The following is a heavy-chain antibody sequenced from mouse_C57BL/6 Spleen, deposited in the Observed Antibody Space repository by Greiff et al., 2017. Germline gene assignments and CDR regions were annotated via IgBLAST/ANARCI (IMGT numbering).Heavy chain of an antibody. CDR3: TRDQMGLRLSYAMDY. CDR1: GFTFSSYA. J-gene: IGHJ4*01. CDR2: ISSGGDYI. V-gene: IGHV5-9-1*02. D-gene: IGHD2-4*01. Sequence: EVKLMESGEGLVKPGGSLKLSCAASGFTFSSYAMSWVRQTPEKRLEWVAYISSGGDYIYYADTVKGRFTISRDNARNTLYLQMSSLKSEDTAMYYCTRDQMGLRLSYAMDYWGQGTSVTVSS.